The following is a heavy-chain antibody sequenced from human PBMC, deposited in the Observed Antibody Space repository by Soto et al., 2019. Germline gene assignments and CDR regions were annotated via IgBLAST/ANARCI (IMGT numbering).Heavy chain of an antibody. CDR2: IYYSGST. CDR1: GGSISSYY. Sequence: SETLSLTCTVSGGSISSYYWSWIRQPPGKGLEWIGYIYYSGSTNYNPSLKSRVTISVDTSKNQFSLKLSSVTAADTAVYYCARLRADIWGSYRYTYYFDYWGQGTLVTVSS. D-gene: IGHD3-16*02. CDR3: ARLRADIWGSYRYTYYFDY. V-gene: IGHV4-59*08. J-gene: IGHJ4*02.